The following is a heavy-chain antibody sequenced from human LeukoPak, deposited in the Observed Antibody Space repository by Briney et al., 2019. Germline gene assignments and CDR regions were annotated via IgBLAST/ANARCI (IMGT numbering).Heavy chain of an antibody. CDR1: GFTFSSYA. D-gene: IGHD3-10*01. J-gene: IGHJ6*04. V-gene: IGHV3-23*01. CDR2: ISGSGGSI. CDR3: AKNLGSGSYYNVDYYYGMDV. Sequence: GGSLRPSCAASGFTFSSYAMSWVRQAPGKGLEWVSAISGSGGSIYYADSVKGRFTISRDNSKNTLYLQINSLRAEDTAVYYCAKNLGSGSYYNVDYYYGMDVWGKGTTVTVSS.